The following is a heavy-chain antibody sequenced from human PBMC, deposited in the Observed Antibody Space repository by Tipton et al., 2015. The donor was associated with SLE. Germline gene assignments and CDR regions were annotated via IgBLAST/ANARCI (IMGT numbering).Heavy chain of an antibody. CDR3: ARASMTMVVTGLDAFDI. CDR1: GFTFSSYA. Sequence: GSLRLSCAASGFTFSSYAMSWVRQAPGKGLEWVSSISSSSSYIYYADSVKGRFTISRDNAKNSLYLQMNSLRAEDTAVYYFARASMTMVVTGLDAFDIWGQGTMVTVSS. J-gene: IGHJ3*02. CDR2: ISSSSSYI. D-gene: IGHD4-23*01. V-gene: IGHV3-21*03.